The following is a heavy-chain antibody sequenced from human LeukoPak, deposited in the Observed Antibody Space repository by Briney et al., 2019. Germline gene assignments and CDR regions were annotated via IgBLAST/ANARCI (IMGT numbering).Heavy chain of an antibody. J-gene: IGHJ5*02. CDR1: GYSISSGYY. CDR2: IYHSGST. CDR3: ASTIAARNWFDP. Sequence: SEXLSLTCAVSGYSISSGYYWGWIRQPPGKGLEWIGSIYHSGSTYYNPSLKSRVTISVDTSKNQFSLKLSSVTAADTAVYYCASTIAARNWFDPWGQGTLVTVSS. D-gene: IGHD6-13*01. V-gene: IGHV4-38-2*01.